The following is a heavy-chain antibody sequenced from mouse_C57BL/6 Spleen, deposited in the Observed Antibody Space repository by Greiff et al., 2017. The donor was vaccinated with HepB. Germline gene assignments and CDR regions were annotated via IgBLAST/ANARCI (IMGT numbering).Heavy chain of an antibody. V-gene: IGHV1-19*01. J-gene: IGHJ2*01. CDR2: INPYNGGT. CDR3: AREVDAPLDY. CDR1: GYTFTDYY. D-gene: IGHD1-1*01. Sequence: VQLKQSGPVLVKPGASVKMSCKASGYTFTDYYMNWVKQSHAKSLEWIGVINPYNGGTSYNQKFKGKATLTVDKSSSTAYMELNSLTSEDSAVYYCAREVDAPLDYWGQGTTLTVSS.